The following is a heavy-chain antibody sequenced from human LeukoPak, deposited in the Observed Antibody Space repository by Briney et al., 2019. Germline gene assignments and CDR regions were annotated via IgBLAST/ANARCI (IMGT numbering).Heavy chain of an antibody. J-gene: IGHJ3*02. Sequence: GGSLRLSCAASGFTFSDYYMSWIRQAPGKGLEWVSYISSSGSTIYYADSVKGRFTISRDNAKNSLYLQMNSLRAEDTAVYYCARGYCSSTSCYFNAFDIWGQGTMVTVSS. CDR2: ISSSGSTI. V-gene: IGHV3-11*04. D-gene: IGHD2-2*01. CDR1: GFTFSDYY. CDR3: ARGYCSSTSCYFNAFDI.